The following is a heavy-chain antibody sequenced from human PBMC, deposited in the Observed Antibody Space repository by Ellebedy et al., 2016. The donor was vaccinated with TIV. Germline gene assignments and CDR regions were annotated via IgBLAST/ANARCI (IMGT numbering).Heavy chain of an antibody. CDR2: INGYDGKT. CDR1: GYSFSRYS. V-gene: IGHV1-18*04. CDR3: ASGLDYYDSRYFDY. D-gene: IGHD3-22*01. Sequence: AASVKVSCKASGYSFSRYSVTWVRQAPGQGLEWMAWINGYDGKTNYAGNVRGRVTLTPDTNTNTAYMALRGLKFDDTAVYYTASGLDYYDSRYFDYWGQGTLVTVSS. J-gene: IGHJ4*02.